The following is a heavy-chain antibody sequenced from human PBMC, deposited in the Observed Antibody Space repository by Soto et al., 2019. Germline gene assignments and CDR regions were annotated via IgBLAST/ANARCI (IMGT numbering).Heavy chain of an antibody. Sequence: GASVNVSCKASGYTFTGYYMHWVRQAPGQGLEWMGWINPNSGGTNYAQKFQGRVTMTRDTSISTAYMELSRLRSDDTAVYYCARVRDSSGYTDYWGQGTLVTVSS. CDR2: INPNSGGT. V-gene: IGHV1-2*02. CDR1: GYTFTGYY. D-gene: IGHD3-22*01. CDR3: ARVRDSSGYTDY. J-gene: IGHJ4*02.